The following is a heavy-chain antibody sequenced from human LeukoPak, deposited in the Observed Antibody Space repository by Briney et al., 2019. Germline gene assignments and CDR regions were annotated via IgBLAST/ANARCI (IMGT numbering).Heavy chain of an antibody. D-gene: IGHD3-10*01. CDR3: AKRFPRSRGSGTNYFDY. V-gene: IGHV3-23*01. Sequence: GGSLRLSCAASGFTFSSYGMSWVRQAPGKGLEWVSAISGSGGSTYYADSVKGRFTISRDNSKNTLYLQMNSLRAEDTAVYYCAKRFPRSRGSGTNYFDYWGQGTLVTVSS. J-gene: IGHJ4*02. CDR1: GFTFSSYG. CDR2: ISGSGGST.